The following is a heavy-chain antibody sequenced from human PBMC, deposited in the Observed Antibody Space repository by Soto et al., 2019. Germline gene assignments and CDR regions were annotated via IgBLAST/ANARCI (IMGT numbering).Heavy chain of an antibody. CDR2: VKSRNDDSTI. V-gene: IGHV3-15*05. CDR3: AKDHDEDFGYDLDYFNY. D-gene: IGHD5-12*01. Sequence: GGSLRLSCAASGFTFSYAWLSWFRQAPGKGLEWVARVKSRNDDSTIDYSEFVKGRFTIPRDNAKNSLYLEMNSLRSEDTALYYCAKDHDEDFGYDLDYFNYWGRGTLVTVSS. J-gene: IGHJ4*02. CDR1: GFTFSYAW.